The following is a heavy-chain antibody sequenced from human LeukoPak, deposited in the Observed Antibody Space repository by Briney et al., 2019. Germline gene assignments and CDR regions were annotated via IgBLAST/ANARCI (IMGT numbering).Heavy chain of an antibody. CDR2: INSDGTTT. J-gene: IGHJ4*02. CDR3: AYTSGWNLLDY. CDR1: GFTFSNYW. V-gene: IGHV3-74*01. Sequence: SGGSLRLSCAASGFTFSNYWMHWVRQAPGEGLVWVSRINSDGTTTTYADSVKGRFTASRDNAKNTVYLQMNSLRAEDTAVYYCAYTSGWNLLDYWGQGTLITVSS. D-gene: IGHD6-19*01.